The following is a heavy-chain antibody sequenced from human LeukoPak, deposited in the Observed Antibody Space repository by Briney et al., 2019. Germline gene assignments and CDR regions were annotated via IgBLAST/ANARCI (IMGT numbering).Heavy chain of an antibody. CDR3: ARGKRDVVVVAATLIRRYFFDY. D-gene: IGHD2-15*01. V-gene: IGHV4-34*01. Sequence: PSETLSLTCAVYSGSFTDYYWIWIRQPPGKGLEWIGEINHSGSTNYNPSLGGRVTILVDTSKNQFSLKLSSVTAADTAVYYCARGKRDVVVVAATLIRRYFFDYWGQGTLVTVSS. CDR2: INHSGST. J-gene: IGHJ4*02. CDR1: SGSFTDYY.